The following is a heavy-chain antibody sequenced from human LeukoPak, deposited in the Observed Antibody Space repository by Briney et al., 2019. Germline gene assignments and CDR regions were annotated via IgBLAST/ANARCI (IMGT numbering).Heavy chain of an antibody. CDR3: ARSPFPWLPLYCDY. V-gene: IGHV1-18*01. CDR1: GYTFTSYG. D-gene: IGHD5-24*01. J-gene: IGHJ4*02. CDR2: ISAYNGNT. Sequence: ASVKVSCKASGYTFTSYGISWVRQAPGQGLEWMGWISAYNGNTNYAQKFQGRVTITADESTSTAYMELSSLRSEDTAVYYCARSPFPWLPLYCDYWGQGTLVTVSS.